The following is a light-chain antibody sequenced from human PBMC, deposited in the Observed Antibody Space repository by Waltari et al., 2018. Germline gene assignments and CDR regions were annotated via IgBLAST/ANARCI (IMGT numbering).Light chain of an antibody. CDR3: QTGGFCIWV. Sequence: QLMLTQSPPASSPLGASVKLTSTLSSGHSSYAIARHQQQPEKGPRYLMKVNSDGSHIKEDGIPDRFSGSSSGAERYLTISSLQSEDEADFYCQTGGFCIWVFGGGTKLTVL. CDR2: VNSDGSH. CDR1: SGHSSYA. V-gene: IGLV4-69*01. J-gene: IGLJ3*02.